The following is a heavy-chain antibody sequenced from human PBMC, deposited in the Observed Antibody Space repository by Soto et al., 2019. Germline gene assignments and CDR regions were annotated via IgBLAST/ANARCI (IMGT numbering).Heavy chain of an antibody. D-gene: IGHD3-22*01. Sequence: ASVKVSCKASGYTFTGYYMHWVRQAPGQGLEWMGWINPNSGGTNYAQKFQGWVTMTRDTSISTAYMELSRLRSDDTAVYYCARDRAGGFYYDSSGSWGPNWFDPWGQGTLVTVSS. CDR1: GYTFTGYY. CDR3: ARDRAGGFYYDSSGSWGPNWFDP. V-gene: IGHV1-2*04. J-gene: IGHJ5*02. CDR2: INPNSGGT.